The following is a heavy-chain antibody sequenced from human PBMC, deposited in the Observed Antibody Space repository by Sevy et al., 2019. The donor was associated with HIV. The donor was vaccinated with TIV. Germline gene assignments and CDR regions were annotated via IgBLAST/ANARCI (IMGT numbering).Heavy chain of an antibody. J-gene: IGHJ6*02. CDR3: AREEDIVVVPAAIFGMDV. CDR2: ISSSSSYI. Sequence: GGSLRLSCAASGFTFSSYSMNWVRQAPGKGLEWVSSISSSSSYIYYADSVKGRFTNSRDNAKNSLYLQMNSLRAEDTAVYYCAREEDIVVVPAAIFGMDVWGQGTTVTVSS. CDR1: GFTFSSYS. D-gene: IGHD2-2*01. V-gene: IGHV3-21*01.